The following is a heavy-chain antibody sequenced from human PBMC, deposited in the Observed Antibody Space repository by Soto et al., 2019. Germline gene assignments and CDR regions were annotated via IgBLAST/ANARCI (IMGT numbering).Heavy chain of an antibody. J-gene: IGHJ6*03. V-gene: IGHV3-30*18. D-gene: IGHD1-1*01. Sequence: QVQLVESGGGVVQPGRSLRLSCAASGFSFRNYGMHWVRQVPGKGLEWVAVISDDGDDEYSADSVKGRFTISRDNSKITLYLQMNSLRPEDSAVYVCAKDQTTGPSFDAYMDVWGNWTPVTVS. CDR2: ISDDGDDE. CDR3: AKDQTTGPSFDAYMDV. CDR1: GFSFRNYG.